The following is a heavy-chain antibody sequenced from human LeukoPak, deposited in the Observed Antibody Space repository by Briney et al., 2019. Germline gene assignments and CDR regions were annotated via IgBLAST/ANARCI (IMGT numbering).Heavy chain of an antibody. D-gene: IGHD3-16*02. CDR3: ARGEDYVWGSYRGVDY. J-gene: IGHJ4*02. V-gene: IGHV1-2*06. Sequence: ASVKVSCKASGYTFTSYGISWVRQAPGQGLEWMGRINPNSGGTNYAQKFQGRVTMTRDTSISTAYMELSRLRSDDTAVYYCARGEDYVWGSYRGVDYWGQGTLVTVSS. CDR1: GYTFTSYG. CDR2: INPNSGGT.